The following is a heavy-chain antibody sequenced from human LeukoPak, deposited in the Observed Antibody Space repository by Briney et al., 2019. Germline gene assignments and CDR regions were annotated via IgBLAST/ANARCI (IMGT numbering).Heavy chain of an antibody. J-gene: IGHJ4*02. D-gene: IGHD1-26*01. CDR1: GFTFSNFL. CDR2: ISGSGGDT. Sequence: PAGGSLRLSCAASGFTFSNFLMTWVRQAPGKGPEWVSAISGSGGDTYYADSVKGRFTISRDNSKNTLYLQMNSLRAEDTAVYYCAKKGATTGDFDYWGQGTLVTVSS. V-gene: IGHV3-23*01. CDR3: AKKGATTGDFDY.